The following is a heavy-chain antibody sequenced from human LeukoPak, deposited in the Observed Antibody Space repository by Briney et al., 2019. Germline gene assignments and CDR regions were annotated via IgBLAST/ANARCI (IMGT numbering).Heavy chain of an antibody. CDR3: AREPQQFLEWLFDASPDYYYYMDV. V-gene: IGHV3-21*01. D-gene: IGHD3-3*01. Sequence: GGSLRLSCEGSGFSLSSYSMHWVRQAPGKGLEWVSSISGTSKYIHYSDSVKGRFTISRDNSKNSFYLQMNSLRVEDTAVYYCAREPQQFLEWLFDASPDYYYYMDVWGKGTTVTVSS. CDR1: GFSLSSYS. J-gene: IGHJ6*03. CDR2: ISGTSKYI.